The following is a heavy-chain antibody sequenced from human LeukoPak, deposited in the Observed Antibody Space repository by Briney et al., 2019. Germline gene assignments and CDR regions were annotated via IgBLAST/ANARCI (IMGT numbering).Heavy chain of an antibody. J-gene: IGHJ4*02. CDR1: GFTIRSYW. D-gene: IGHD3-16*01. CDR3: SRDFVGAEDY. Sequence: PGRSLRLSCPASGFTIRSYWMHSARQAPGKGMVCVSRINPAGSVTNHADSVRGRFTISRDTATNTLYLEMNSLRAEDTAVYYCSRDFVGAEDYWGQGTLVTVSS. CDR2: INPAGSVT. V-gene: IGHV3-74*01.